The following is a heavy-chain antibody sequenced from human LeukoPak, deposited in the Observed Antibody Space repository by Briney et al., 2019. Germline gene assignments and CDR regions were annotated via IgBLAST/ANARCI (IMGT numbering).Heavy chain of an antibody. CDR3: ARHFAYSRSSYFDY. D-gene: IGHD6-6*01. V-gene: IGHV4-59*08. CDR1: GGSVSNYY. CDR2: VYYTGST. J-gene: IGHJ4*02. Sequence: PSETLTLTCSVSGGSVSNYYWSWIRQPPEKGLEWIGYVYYTGSTNYNPSLKSRVTMFEDKSKNQFYLRLYSVTVADTAVYYCARHFAYSRSSYFDYWGQGSLVTVSS.